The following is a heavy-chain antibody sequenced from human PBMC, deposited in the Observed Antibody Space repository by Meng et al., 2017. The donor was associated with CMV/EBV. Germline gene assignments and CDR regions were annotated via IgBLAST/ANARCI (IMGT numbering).Heavy chain of an antibody. J-gene: IGHJ4*02. D-gene: IGHD1-14*01. CDR2: IYYSGST. CDR1: GGSIRSGGYY. CDR3: ARVTSRVAGAFDY. V-gene: IGHV4-30-4*08. Sequence: VRVRESGPGLVKPTQTLSLTCTVSGGSIRSGGYYWSWIRQPPGKGLEWIGYIYYSGSTYYNPSLKSRVTISVDTSKNQFSLKLSSVTAADTAVYYCARVTSRVAGAFDYWGQGTLVTVSS.